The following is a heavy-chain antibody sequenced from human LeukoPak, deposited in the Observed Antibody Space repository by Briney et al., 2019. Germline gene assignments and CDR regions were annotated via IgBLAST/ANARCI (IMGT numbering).Heavy chain of an antibody. V-gene: IGHV3-11*01. Sequence: GGSLRLSCAASGFTVSSNYMSWIRQAPGKGLEWVSYISSSGSTIYYADSVKGRFTISRDNAKNSLYLQMNSLRAEDTAVYYCARGGTYSRVLYFQHWGQGTLVTVSS. J-gene: IGHJ1*01. CDR2: ISSSGSTI. CDR3: ARGGTYSRVLYFQH. CDR1: GFTVSSNY. D-gene: IGHD6-13*01.